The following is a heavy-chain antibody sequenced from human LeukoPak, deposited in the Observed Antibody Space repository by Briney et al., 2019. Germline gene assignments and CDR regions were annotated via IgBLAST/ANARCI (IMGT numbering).Heavy chain of an antibody. CDR1: GWSISSYY. D-gene: IGHD1-1*01. Sequence: SETLSLNCTGSGWSISSYYWSWIRQPPGEGLEWIGYIYYSGSTNYNPSLKSRVTISVDTSKNQFSLKLSSVTAADTAVYYCARVERDYYYGMDVWGQGTTVTVSS. CDR3: ARVERDYYYGMDV. CDR2: IYYSGST. V-gene: IGHV4-59*01. J-gene: IGHJ6*02.